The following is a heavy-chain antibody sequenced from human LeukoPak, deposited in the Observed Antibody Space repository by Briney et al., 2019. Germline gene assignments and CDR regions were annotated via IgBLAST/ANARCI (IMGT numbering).Heavy chain of an antibody. CDR3: ARSWGDDLWSGYYYYDY. CDR1: GGSIRSNF. CDR2: MYYSRSP. V-gene: IGHV4-59*01. Sequence: SETLSLTCTVSGGSIRSNFWTWIRQPPGKGLEWIGYMYYSRSPNYNPSLKSRVTISVDTSKNQFSLKLSSVTAADTAVYYCARSWGDDLWSGYYYYDYCGQGTLVTVSS. D-gene: IGHD3-3*01. J-gene: IGHJ4*02.